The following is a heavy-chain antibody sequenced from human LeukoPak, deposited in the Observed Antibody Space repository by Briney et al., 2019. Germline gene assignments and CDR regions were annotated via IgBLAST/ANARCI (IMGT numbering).Heavy chain of an antibody. CDR1: GFTFSSYW. J-gene: IGHJ6*02. CDR2: IKQDGSEK. CDR3: AKGLAAAASDSYGMDV. Sequence: GGSLRLSCAASGFTFSSYWMSWVRQAPGKGLEWVASIKQDGSEKSYVDSVKGRFTISRDNTKNSLYLQMNSLRAEDTAVYYCAKGLAAAASDSYGMDVWGQGTTVTVSS. V-gene: IGHV3-7*01. D-gene: IGHD6-13*01.